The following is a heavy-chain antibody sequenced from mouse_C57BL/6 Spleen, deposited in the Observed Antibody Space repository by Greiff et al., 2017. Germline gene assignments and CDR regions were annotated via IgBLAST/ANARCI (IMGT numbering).Heavy chain of an antibody. CDR1: GYTFTDYY. D-gene: IGHD1-1*01. CDR3: ADYYGSSYNWYFDV. V-gene: IGHV1-75*01. J-gene: IGHJ1*03. Sequence: QVQLKQSGPELVKPGASVKISCKASGYTFTDYYINWVKQRPGQGLEWIGWIFPGSGSTYSNEKFKGKATLTVDKSSSTAYMLLSSLTSEDSAVYFCADYYGSSYNWYFDVWGTGTTVTVSS. CDR2: IFPGSGST.